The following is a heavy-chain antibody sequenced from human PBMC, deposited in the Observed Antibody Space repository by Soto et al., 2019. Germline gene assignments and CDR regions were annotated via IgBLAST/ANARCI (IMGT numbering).Heavy chain of an antibody. CDR1: GGTFSSYA. V-gene: IGHV1-69*13. D-gene: IGHD5-18*01. Sequence: SVKVSCKASGGTFSSYAISWVRQAPGQGLEWMGGIIPIFGTANYAQKFQGRVTITADESTSTAYMELSSLRSEDTAVYYCASEVDTAMDTFDYWGQGTLVTVSS. CDR2: IIPIFGTA. CDR3: ASEVDTAMDTFDY. J-gene: IGHJ4*02.